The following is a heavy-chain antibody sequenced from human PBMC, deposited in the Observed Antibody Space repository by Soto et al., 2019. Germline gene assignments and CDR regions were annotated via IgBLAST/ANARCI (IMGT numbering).Heavy chain of an antibody. CDR3: ARDRSGSSDAFDI. V-gene: IGHV3-30-3*01. J-gene: IGHJ3*02. D-gene: IGHD1-26*01. CDR2: ISYDGSNK. Sequence: SLRLSCAASGFTFGSYAMHWVRQAPGNGLEWVAVISYDGSNKYYADSVKGRFTISRDNSKNTLYLQMNSLRAEDTAVYYCARDRSGSSDAFDIWGQGSMVTVSS. CDR1: GFTFGSYA.